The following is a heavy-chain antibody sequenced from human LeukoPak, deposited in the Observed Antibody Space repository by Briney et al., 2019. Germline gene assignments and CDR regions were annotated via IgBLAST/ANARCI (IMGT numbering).Heavy chain of an antibody. CDR3: ARRNTIYYYYMDV. D-gene: IGHD3-9*01. J-gene: IGHJ6*03. CDR2: INHSGST. V-gene: IGHV4-34*01. Sequence: KPSETLSLTCAVYGGAFSGYYWSWIRQPPGKGLEWIGEINHSGSTNYNPSLKSRVTMSVDTSKNQFSLKLSSVTAADTAVYYCARRNTIYYYYMDVWGKGTTVTVSS. CDR1: GGAFSGYY.